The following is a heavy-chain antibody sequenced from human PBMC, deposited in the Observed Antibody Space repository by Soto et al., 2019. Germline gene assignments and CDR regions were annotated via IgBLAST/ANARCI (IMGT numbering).Heavy chain of an antibody. Sequence: QVQLQESGPGLVKPSQTLSLTCTFSCGSISSCGYYWSWIRHHPWKGLEWIWYIYYSGSTYYNPSLKSRGTISVDTSKNQFSMKLSSVTAADTAVYYCARSDRGSNYYDSSGYTWGYWGQGTLVTVSS. CDR2: IYYSGST. V-gene: IGHV4-31*03. CDR1: CGSISSCGYY. D-gene: IGHD3-22*01. CDR3: ARSDRGSNYYDSSGYTWGY. J-gene: IGHJ4*02.